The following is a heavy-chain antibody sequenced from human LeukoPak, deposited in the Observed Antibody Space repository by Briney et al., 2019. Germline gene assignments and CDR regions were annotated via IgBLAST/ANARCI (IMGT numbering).Heavy chain of an antibody. D-gene: IGHD3/OR15-3a*01. CDR3: ARILDFAMYYFDY. V-gene: IGHV1-2*02. Sequence: GASVKVSCKASGYTFTGYYMHWVRQAPGQGLEWMGWINPNSGGTNYAQKFQGRVTVTRDTSISTAYMELSRLRSDDAAVYYCARILDFAMYYFDYWGQGTLVTVSS. J-gene: IGHJ4*02. CDR2: INPNSGGT. CDR1: GYTFTGYY.